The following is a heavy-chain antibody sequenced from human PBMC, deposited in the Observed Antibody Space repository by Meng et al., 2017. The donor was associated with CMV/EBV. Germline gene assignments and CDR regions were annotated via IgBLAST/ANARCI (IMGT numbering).Heavy chain of an antibody. J-gene: IGHJ4*02. CDR2: ISGSSSYI. CDR3: ARAGRSSSRPIDY. D-gene: IGHD6-13*01. V-gene: IGHV3-21*01. CDR1: GFSFSSYS. Sequence: GGSLRLSCAASGFSFSSYSMNWVRQAPGKGLEWVSSISGSSSYIYHADSVKGRFTISRDNAKNSLYLQMNSLRVEDTAVYYCARAGRSSSRPIDYWGQGTLVTVSS.